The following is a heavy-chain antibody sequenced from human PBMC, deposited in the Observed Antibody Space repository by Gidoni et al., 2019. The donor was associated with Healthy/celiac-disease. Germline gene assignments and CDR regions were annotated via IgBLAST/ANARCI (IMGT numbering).Heavy chain of an antibody. D-gene: IGHD2-2*01. CDR2: ISAYNGNT. J-gene: IGHJ3*02. CDR3: ARDVGYCSSTSCLDAFDI. V-gene: IGHV1-18*04. CDR1: G. Sequence: GINMVRQAPGQGLELMGWISAYNGNTNYAQKLQGRVTMTTDTSTSTAYMELRSLRSDDTAVYYCARDVGYCSSTSCLDAFDIWGQGTMVTVSS.